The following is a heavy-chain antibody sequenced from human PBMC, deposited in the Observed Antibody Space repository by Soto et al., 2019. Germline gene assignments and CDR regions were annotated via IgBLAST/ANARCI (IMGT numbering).Heavy chain of an antibody. CDR2: IIPIFGTA. J-gene: IGHJ5*02. V-gene: IGHV1-69*13. Sequence: GASVKVSCKASGGTFSSYAISCVRPDPGQGLEWMGGIIPIFGTANYAQKFQGRVTITADESTSTAYMELSSLRSEDTAVYYCARDQYEGYCSSTSCYNWFDPWGQGTLVTVS. D-gene: IGHD2-2*01. CDR1: GGTFSSYA. CDR3: ARDQYEGYCSSTSCYNWFDP.